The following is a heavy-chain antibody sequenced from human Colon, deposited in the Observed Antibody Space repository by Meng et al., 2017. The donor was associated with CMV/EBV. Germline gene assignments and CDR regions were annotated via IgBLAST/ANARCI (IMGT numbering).Heavy chain of an antibody. Sequence: GGPLRLSCAASGFTFSSYWMSWVRQAPGKGLEWVADIKQDGSEKYYVDSVKGRFTISRDNANNSLYLQMNSLRAEDTAVYYCARNPVTNRRGSHFDYWGQGTLVTVSS. CDR1: GFTFSSYW. J-gene: IGHJ4*02. CDR3: ARNPVTNRRGSHFDY. V-gene: IGHV3-7*01. CDR2: IKQDGSEK. D-gene: IGHD4-17*01.